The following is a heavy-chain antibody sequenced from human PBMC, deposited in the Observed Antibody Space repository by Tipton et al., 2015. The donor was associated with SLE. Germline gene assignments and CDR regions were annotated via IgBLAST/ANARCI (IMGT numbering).Heavy chain of an antibody. CDR1: GYSISSGYY. Sequence: TLSLTCAVSGYSISSGYYWGWIRQPPGKGLEWIGSIYHSGSTYYNPSLKSRVTISVDKSKNQFSLKLNSVTAADTAVYYCARDSFCGDECYTNFDYWGRGTLVTVSS. CDR2: IYHSGST. V-gene: IGHV4-38-2*02. D-gene: IGHD2-21*01. J-gene: IGHJ4*02. CDR3: ARDSFCGDECYTNFDY.